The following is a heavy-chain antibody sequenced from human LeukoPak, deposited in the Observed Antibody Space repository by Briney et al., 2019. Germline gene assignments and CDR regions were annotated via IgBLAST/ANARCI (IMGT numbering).Heavy chain of an antibody. CDR1: GGSFSGYY. Sequence: SETLSLTCAVYGGSFSGYYWSWIRQPPGKGLEWIGEINHSGSTNYNPSLKSRVTISVDTSKNQFSLKLSSVTAADTAVYYCARGSLEYYYDASGPGYWGQGTLVTVSS. J-gene: IGHJ4*02. V-gene: IGHV4-34*01. D-gene: IGHD3-22*01. CDR3: ARGSLEYYYDASGPGY. CDR2: INHSGST.